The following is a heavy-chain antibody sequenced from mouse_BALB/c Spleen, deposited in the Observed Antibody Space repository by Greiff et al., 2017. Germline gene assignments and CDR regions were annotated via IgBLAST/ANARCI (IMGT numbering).Heavy chain of an antibody. CDR2: IRSKSNNYAT. CDR1: GFTFNTYA. CDR3: VREGIYFDY. V-gene: IGHV10-1*02. J-gene: IGHJ2*01. Sequence: VQLKESGGGLVQPKGSLKLSCAASGFTFNTYAMNWVRQAPGKGLEWVARIRSKSNNYATYYADSVKDRFTISRDDSQSMLYLQMNNLKTEDTAMYYCVREGIYFDYWGQGTTLTVSS.